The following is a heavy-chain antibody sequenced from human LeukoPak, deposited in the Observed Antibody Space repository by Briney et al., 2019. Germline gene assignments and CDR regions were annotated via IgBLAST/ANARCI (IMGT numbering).Heavy chain of an antibody. CDR2: SGTAGDT. CDR1: GFTFTRYD. V-gene: IGHV3-13*04. D-gene: IGHD6-13*01. Sequence: GSLRHSPAPSGFTFTRYDMQSGRPATEKRLECGLASGTAGDTYYPGSAKGRVTISRDNAKNSLYLQMNSLRAEDTAVYYCARDPDSSSILGSGMDVWGQGTTVTVSS. J-gene: IGHJ6*02. CDR3: ARDPDSSSILGSGMDV.